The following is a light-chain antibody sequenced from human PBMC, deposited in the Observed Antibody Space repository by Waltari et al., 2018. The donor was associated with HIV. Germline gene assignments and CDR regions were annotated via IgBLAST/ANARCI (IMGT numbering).Light chain of an antibody. J-gene: IGLJ1*01. V-gene: IGLV4-69*01. Sequence: QLVLTQSPSASASLGASVMLTCTLSSGHSSYAIAWHQQQPEKGPRFLMKVNSDGSHKKGDRIPDRFSGSSSGAERYLIISSLQSEDEADYYCQTWGTGIHVFGTGTKVTVL. CDR1: SGHSSYA. CDR3: QTWGTGIHV. CDR2: VNSDGSH.